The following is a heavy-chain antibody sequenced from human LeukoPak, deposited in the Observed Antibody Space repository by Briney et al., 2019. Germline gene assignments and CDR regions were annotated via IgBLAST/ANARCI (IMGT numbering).Heavy chain of an antibody. J-gene: IGHJ2*01. D-gene: IGHD5-12*01. CDR1: GGSFSGYY. Sequence: PSETLSLTCAVYGGSFSGYYWSWIRQTPGKGLEWIGEMHQSGATNYNPFLKSRVTISVDTSKNQFSLKLSSVTAADTAVYYCARVPTGYQYFDLWGRVTLVTVSS. V-gene: IGHV4-34*01. CDR3: ARVPTGYQYFDL. CDR2: MHQSGAT.